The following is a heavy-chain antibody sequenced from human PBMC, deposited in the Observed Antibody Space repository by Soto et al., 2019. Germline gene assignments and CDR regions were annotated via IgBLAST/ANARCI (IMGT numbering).Heavy chain of an antibody. CDR3: ARATVTYYYFDY. CDR2: IYHSGST. CDR1: GGSMSSGGYS. Sequence: QLQLQESGSGLVKPSQTLSLTCAVSGGSMSSGGYSWSWIRQPAGKGLEWIGFIYHSGSTNYNPSLKSRVTMSVDRSKNQFSLKLRSVTAADTAVYYCARATVTYYYFDYWGQGTLVTVSS. V-gene: IGHV4-30-2*01. J-gene: IGHJ4*02. D-gene: IGHD4-17*01.